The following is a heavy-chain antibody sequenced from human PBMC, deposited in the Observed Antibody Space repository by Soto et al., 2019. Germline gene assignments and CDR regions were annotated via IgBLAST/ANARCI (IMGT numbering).Heavy chain of an antibody. CDR1: GFTFSKYD. D-gene: IGHD3-22*01. V-gene: IGHV3-23*01. Sequence: GGSLRLSCAASGFTFSKYDMTWVRQAPGKGLDWVSTISASGAITYYADSVKGRFTISRDNSKNTVYLQMNNLRVEDTAVYYCANRNYYAKSGYTYPYFDFWGQGSLVTVPQ. CDR3: ANRNYYAKSGYTYPYFDF. J-gene: IGHJ4*02. CDR2: ISASGAIT.